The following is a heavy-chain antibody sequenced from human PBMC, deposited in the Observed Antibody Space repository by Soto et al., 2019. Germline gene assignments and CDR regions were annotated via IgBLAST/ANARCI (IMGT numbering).Heavy chain of an antibody. J-gene: IGHJ3*02. Sequence: EVQLVESGGGLVQPGESLRLSCAASGFTFSPFYMHWVRQASGKGLEWVSHINGDGTTTVYADSVKGRFTISRDNAKSTLYLQMSSLRTEDTAVYYCVRDRGYPDSFDIWGQGTMVTVSS. D-gene: IGHD6-13*01. V-gene: IGHV3-74*01. CDR1: GFTFSPFY. CDR2: INGDGTTT. CDR3: VRDRGYPDSFDI.